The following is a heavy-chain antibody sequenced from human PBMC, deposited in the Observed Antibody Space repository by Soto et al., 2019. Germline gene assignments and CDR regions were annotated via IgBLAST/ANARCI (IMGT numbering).Heavy chain of an antibody. CDR3: ASRAQWLVNY. V-gene: IGHV4-39*01. J-gene: IGHJ4*02. CDR1: GFSISGSICY. Sequence: SDTLSLTCTVSGFSISGSICYWGWIRQPPGKGLEWIGSIYYSGSTYYNPSLKSRVTISVDTSKNQFSLKLSSVTAADTAVYYCASRAQWLVNYWGQGALVTVSS. CDR2: IYYSGST. D-gene: IGHD6-19*01.